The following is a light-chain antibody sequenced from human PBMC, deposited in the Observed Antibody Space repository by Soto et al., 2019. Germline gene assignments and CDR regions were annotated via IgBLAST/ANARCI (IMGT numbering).Light chain of an antibody. J-gene: IGKJ1*01. V-gene: IGKV3-11*01. Sequence: EIVLTQSPATLSLSPGERATLSCWASQSVGSYLAWYQHKPGQAPRLLIYDASNRATGIPARFSGSGSGTDFTLTISSLEPEDFAVYYCQHRSNWPTFGQGTKVEIK. CDR3: QHRSNWPT. CDR2: DAS. CDR1: QSVGSY.